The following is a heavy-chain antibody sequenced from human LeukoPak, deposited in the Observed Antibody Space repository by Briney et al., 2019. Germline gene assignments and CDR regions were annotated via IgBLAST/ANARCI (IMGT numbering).Heavy chain of an antibody. CDR2: ISSSGSTI. J-gene: IGHJ6*03. V-gene: IGHV3-48*04. CDR3: ARGLRDYYYYYMDV. Sequence: GGSLRLSCAASGFTFSSYSMNWVRQAPGKGLEWVSYISSSGSTIYYADSVKGRFTISRDNAKNSLYLQMNSLRAEDTAVYYCARGLRDYYYYYMDVWGKGTTVTISS. D-gene: IGHD4-17*01. CDR1: GFTFSSYS.